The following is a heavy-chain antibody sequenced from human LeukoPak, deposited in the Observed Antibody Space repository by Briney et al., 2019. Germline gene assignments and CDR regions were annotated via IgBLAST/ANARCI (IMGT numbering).Heavy chain of an antibody. J-gene: IGHJ4*02. Sequence: GGSLRLSCAASGFIFSNYAMSWVRQAPGKGLEWVSAISGSGGSTYYADSVKGRFTISRDNSKNTLYLQMNSLRAEDTAVYYCAKGENYGDNFSDYWGQGTLVAVSS. CDR3: AKGENYGDNFSDY. D-gene: IGHD4-17*01. CDR2: ISGSGGST. V-gene: IGHV3-23*01. CDR1: GFIFSNYA.